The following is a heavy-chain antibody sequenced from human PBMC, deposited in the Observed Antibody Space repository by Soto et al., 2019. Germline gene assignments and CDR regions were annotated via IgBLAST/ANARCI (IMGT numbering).Heavy chain of an antibody. J-gene: IGHJ4*02. CDR1: GFPFSSYG. CDR3: ACGQYYFDY. V-gene: IGHV3-30*03. D-gene: IGHD2-21*01. Sequence: QVQLVESGGGVVQPGRSLRLSCAASGFPFSSYGMHWVRQAPGKGLDWVALISYDGTNQYYADSVKGRFTVSRDNSKNTLYLHMSRLRAEDTAVYSCACGQYYFDYCGQGTLVSVSS. CDR2: ISYDGTNQ.